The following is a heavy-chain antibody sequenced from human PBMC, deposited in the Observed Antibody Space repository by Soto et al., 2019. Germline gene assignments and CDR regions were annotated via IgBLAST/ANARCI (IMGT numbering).Heavy chain of an antibody. D-gene: IGHD1-26*01. CDR1: GGSFSGYI. J-gene: IGHJ4*02. CDR2: INHSGSA. V-gene: IGHV4-34*01. CDR3: ARGLISGSHYSGGWYYFDS. Sequence: KPSETLSLTCDVYGGSFSGYIWTWIRQTPGKGLQWIGQINHSGSANYNPSLKSRVTISVHTSKSQFSLELSSVTAADTAVYYCARGLISGSHYSGGWYYFDSWGQGTQVTVSS.